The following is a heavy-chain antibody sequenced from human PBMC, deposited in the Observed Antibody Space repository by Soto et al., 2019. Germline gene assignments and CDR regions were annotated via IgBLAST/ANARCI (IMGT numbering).Heavy chain of an antibody. V-gene: IGHV1-18*01. CDR1: GYTFTSYG. D-gene: IGHD3-22*01. CDR2: ISAYNGNT. Sequence: GASVKVSCKASGYTFTSYGISWVRQAPGQGLEWMGWISAYNGNTNYAQKLQGRVTMTTDTSTSTAYMELRSLRSDDTAVYYSARDPNAYYDSSGSIEAWGQGTLVTVSS. J-gene: IGHJ5*02. CDR3: ARDPNAYYDSSGSIEA.